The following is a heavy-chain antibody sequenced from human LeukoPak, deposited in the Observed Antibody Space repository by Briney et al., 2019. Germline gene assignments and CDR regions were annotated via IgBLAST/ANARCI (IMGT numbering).Heavy chain of an antibody. CDR2: IYPDDSDI. CDR1: GYKFTSYW. Sequence: GESMKISCKASGYKFTSYWIGWVRQMPGKGPEWMGIIYPDDSDIRYSPSFQGQVTISADKSLSTAYLQWSSLKASDSAMYYCARHPYGVFAGYYLDYWGQGTLVTVSS. CDR3: ARHPYGVFAGYYLDY. J-gene: IGHJ4*02. V-gene: IGHV5-51*01. D-gene: IGHD3-9*01.